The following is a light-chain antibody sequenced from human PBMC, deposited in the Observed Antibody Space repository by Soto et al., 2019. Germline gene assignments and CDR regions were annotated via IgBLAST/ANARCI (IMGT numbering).Light chain of an antibody. Sequence: DIQMTQSPSTLCASVVDRVTITCRASQSISSWLAWYQQKPGKAPKLLIYKASSLESGVPSRFSGSGSGTEFTLTISSLQPDDFATYYCQQYNSYSWTFGQGTKVDIK. V-gene: IGKV1-5*03. J-gene: IGKJ1*01. CDR1: QSISSW. CDR3: QQYNSYSWT. CDR2: KAS.